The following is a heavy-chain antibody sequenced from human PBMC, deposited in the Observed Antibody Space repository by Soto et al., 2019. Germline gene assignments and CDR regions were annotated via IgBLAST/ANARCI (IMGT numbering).Heavy chain of an antibody. CDR1: GFSLNTNGEG. D-gene: IGHD6-19*01. V-gene: IGHV2-5*01. CDR3: AHRLGFALAGQSISFDY. CDR2: IYWNADK. J-gene: IGHJ4*02. Sequence: QITLKESGPTLVKPTQTLTLTCTLSGFSLNTNGEGVGWIRQPPGKALEWLALIYWNADKRYTPSLKSRLTIAKDTSKNQVVLSMTNMDPVDTATYYCAHRLGFALAGQSISFDYWGQGTLITVSS.